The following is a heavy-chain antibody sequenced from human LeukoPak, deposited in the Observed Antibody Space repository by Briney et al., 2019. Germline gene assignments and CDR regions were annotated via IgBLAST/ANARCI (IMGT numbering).Heavy chain of an antibody. J-gene: IGHJ4*02. CDR1: GGSFSGYY. D-gene: IGHD2-2*01. CDR2: INHSGST. Sequence: PSETLSLTCAVYGGSFSGYYWSWIRQPPGKGLEWIGEINHSGSTNYNPSLKSRVTISVDTSKNQFSLKLSSVTAADTAVYYCAREKYQLLLFDYWGQGTLVTVSS. V-gene: IGHV4-34*01. CDR3: AREKYQLLLFDY.